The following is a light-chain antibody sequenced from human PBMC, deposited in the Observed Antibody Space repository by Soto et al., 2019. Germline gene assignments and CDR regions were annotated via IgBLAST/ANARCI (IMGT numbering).Light chain of an antibody. V-gene: IGLV2-14*01. CDR2: EVS. Sequence: QSVLTQHASVSGSPGQSITISCTGTSSDVGGYNYVSWYQQHPGKAPKLMIYEVSNRPSGVSNRFSGSKSGNTASLTISGLQAEDEADFYCSSYTSSSPHVVFGGGPKVTVL. CDR3: SSYTSSSPHVV. J-gene: IGLJ2*01. CDR1: SSDVGGYNY.